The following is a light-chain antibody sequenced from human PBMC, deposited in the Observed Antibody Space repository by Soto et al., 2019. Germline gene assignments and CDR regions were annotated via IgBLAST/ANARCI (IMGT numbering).Light chain of an antibody. CDR1: QSVSRN. CDR3: QQYNNWPPVRT. V-gene: IGKV3-15*01. CDR2: GGS. Sequence: EIVMTQSPDTLSVSPGEGGTLSCRASQSVSRNVAWYQQKPGQAPRLLIYGGSTRVTGIPDRFSGSGSGTEFTLTISSLQSEDFAVYYCQQYNNWPPVRTFGQGTKVEFK. J-gene: IGKJ1*01.